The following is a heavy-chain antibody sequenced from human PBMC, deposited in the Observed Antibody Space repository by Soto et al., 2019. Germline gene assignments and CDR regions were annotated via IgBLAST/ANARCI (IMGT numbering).Heavy chain of an antibody. CDR3: ARDPVTAD. J-gene: IGHJ4*02. V-gene: IGHV3-7*03. Sequence: GGSLRLSCAASGFTLNNYYLSWVRQAPGKGLEWVGNIKGDGSDPHYVDSVKGRFTISRDNAENSIYLQMNSLKAEDTAMYYCARDPVTADWGQGTLVTVSS. CDR1: GFTLNNYY. CDR2: IKGDGSDP.